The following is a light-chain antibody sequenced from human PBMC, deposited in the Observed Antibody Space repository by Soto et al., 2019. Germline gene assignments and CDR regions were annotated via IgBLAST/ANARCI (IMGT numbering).Light chain of an antibody. CDR2: AAS. J-gene: IGKJ1*01. V-gene: IGKV1-5*01. CDR1: QSISSW. CDR3: QQYGDSPQT. Sequence: DIQITQSPSTLSASVGDRVTITCRASQSISSWLAWYQQKPGKAPKLLIFAASTLQSGVPSRFSGSGSGTDFTLTISSLQPEDFAVYYCQQYGDSPQTFGPGTKVDIK.